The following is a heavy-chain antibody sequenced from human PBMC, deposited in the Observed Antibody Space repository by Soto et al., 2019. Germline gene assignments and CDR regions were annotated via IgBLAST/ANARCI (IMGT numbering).Heavy chain of an antibody. D-gene: IGHD3-10*01. CDR3: ARDIAPGRGRACCGVLFGY. CDR1: GGTFSSYA. Sequence: ASVKVSGKASGGTFSSYAISWVRQAPGQGLEWMGGIIPIFGTANYAQKFQGRVTITADESTSTAYMELSRLRSEDTAVYYCARDIAPGRGRACCGVLFGYWVQGTLVTVSS. CDR2: IIPIFGTA. V-gene: IGHV1-69*13. J-gene: IGHJ4*02.